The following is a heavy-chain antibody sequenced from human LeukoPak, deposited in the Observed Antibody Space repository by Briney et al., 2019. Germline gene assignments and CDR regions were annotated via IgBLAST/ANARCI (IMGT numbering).Heavy chain of an antibody. CDR1: GGSISSYY. CDR2: IYYSGST. Sequence: SETLSLTCTVSGGSISSYYWSWIRQPPGKGLEWIGYIYYSGSTNYNPSLRSRVTISVDTSKNQFSLKLSSVTAADTAVYYCARGGSGTYYHYWGQGTLVTVSS. D-gene: IGHD1-26*01. J-gene: IGHJ4*02. V-gene: IGHV4-59*01. CDR3: ARGGSGTYYHY.